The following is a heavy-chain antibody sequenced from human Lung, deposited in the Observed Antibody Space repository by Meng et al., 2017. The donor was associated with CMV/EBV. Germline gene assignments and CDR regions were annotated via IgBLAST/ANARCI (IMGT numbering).Heavy chain of an antibody. Sequence: QGERQGSGPGLVKPSGTLSLTCAVFGGSIISSNWWSWVRQPPGKGLEWIGEIYHSGSTNYNPSLKSRVTISVDKSKNQFSLKLSSVTAADTAVYYCARVVTALWGYYFDYWGQGTLVTVSS. V-gene: IGHV4-4*02. CDR3: ARVVTALWGYYFDY. D-gene: IGHD2-21*02. CDR1: GGSIISSNW. CDR2: IYHSGST. J-gene: IGHJ4*02.